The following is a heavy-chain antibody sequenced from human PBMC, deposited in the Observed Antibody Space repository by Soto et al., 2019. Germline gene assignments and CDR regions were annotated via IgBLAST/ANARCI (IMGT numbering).Heavy chain of an antibody. Sequence: GGSLRLSCAASGFTFSSYGMHWVRQAPGKGLEWVAVIWYDGSNKYYADSVKGRFTISRDNSKNTLYLQMNSLRAEDTAVYYCARDLHYYDSTSTMFDYWGQGTLVTVSS. V-gene: IGHV3-33*01. CDR3: ARDLHYYDSTSTMFDY. CDR1: GFTFSSYG. J-gene: IGHJ4*02. CDR2: IWYDGSNK. D-gene: IGHD3-22*01.